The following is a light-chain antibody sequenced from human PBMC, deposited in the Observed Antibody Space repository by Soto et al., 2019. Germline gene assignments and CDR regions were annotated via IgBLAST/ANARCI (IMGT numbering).Light chain of an antibody. Sequence: EIVMTQSPDTLSVSPGETATLSCRASQSVGSNLAWYQQKPGQAPRLLISDASTRAAGLPARFSGSGSGTEFPLPTSTLQSEDFAVFSCQHSKNWPKTFGKGTK. V-gene: IGKV3-15*01. CDR3: QHSKNWPKT. J-gene: IGKJ1*01. CDR1: QSVGSN. CDR2: DAS.